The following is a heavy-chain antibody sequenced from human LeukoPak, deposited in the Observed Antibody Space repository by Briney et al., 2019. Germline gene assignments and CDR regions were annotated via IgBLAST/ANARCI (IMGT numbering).Heavy chain of an antibody. J-gene: IGHJ4*02. D-gene: IGHD6-19*01. Sequence: GGSLRLSCAASGFTFSNYWMHWVRQAPGKGLVWVSRINNDGTSTSYADSLKGRLSISRDNAKNTVYLQVNNLRADDTAAYYCARDPTYSSGWYEDYFDYWGQGTLVIVSS. CDR2: INNDGTST. CDR1: GFTFSNYW. V-gene: IGHV3-74*01. CDR3: ARDPTYSSGWYEDYFDY.